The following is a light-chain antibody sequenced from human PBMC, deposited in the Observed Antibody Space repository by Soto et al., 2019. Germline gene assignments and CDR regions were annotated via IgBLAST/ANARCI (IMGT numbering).Light chain of an antibody. J-gene: IGLJ1*01. CDR2: DVG. CDR3: SSYTAFTTYV. CDR1: NSDVGAYSY. Sequence: QSVLTQPASVSGSPGQSITISCTGTNSDVGAYSYVSCYQQYPGKAPKLLIYDVGARPSGISDRFSGSKSGNTASLTISGLQAEDEADYYCSSYTAFTTYVFGSGTKVTVL. V-gene: IGLV2-14*03.